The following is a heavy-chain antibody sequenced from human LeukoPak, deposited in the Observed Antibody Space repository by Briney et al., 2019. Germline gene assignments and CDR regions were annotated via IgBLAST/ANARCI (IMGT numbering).Heavy chain of an antibody. J-gene: IGHJ5*02. CDR1: GFTFSSYA. CDR3: AGGKAVDNWFDP. V-gene: IGHV3-23*01. CDR2: ISGSGGST. Sequence: PGGSLRLSCAASGFTFSSYAMSWVRQAPGKGLEGVSAISGSGGSTYYADSVKGRFTISRDNSKNTLYLQMNSLRAEDTAVYYCAGGKAVDNWFDPWGQGTLVTVSS. D-gene: IGHD6-19*01.